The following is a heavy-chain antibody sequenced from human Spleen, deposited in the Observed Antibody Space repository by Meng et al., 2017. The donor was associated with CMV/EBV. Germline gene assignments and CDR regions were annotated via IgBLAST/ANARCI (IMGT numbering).Heavy chain of an antibody. CDR2: ISPSGAGT. V-gene: IGHV1-46*01. Sequence: SGDTFTSYYVHWLRQAPGKGLDWMGIISPSGAGTSYAQKFQGRLAMTRDTSTSTVYMELSSLRLEDTAVYYCVREEAVVVPAALALGFWGQGTLVTVSS. D-gene: IGHD2-2*01. J-gene: IGHJ4*02. CDR1: GDTFTSYY. CDR3: VREEAVVVPAALALGF.